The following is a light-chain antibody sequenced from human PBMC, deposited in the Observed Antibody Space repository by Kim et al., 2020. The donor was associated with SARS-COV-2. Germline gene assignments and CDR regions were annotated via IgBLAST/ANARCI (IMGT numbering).Light chain of an antibody. CDR3: QAWDSSTHNYV. CDR2: QYN. J-gene: IGLJ1*01. Sequence: PGQTASITCSGYKVGEKYVSWYQQKPGQSPVVVIYQYNQRPSGIPERFSGSNSGNTATLTISGTQAMDEADYYCQAWDSSTHNYVFGAGTKVTVL. CDR1: KVGEKY. V-gene: IGLV3-1*01.